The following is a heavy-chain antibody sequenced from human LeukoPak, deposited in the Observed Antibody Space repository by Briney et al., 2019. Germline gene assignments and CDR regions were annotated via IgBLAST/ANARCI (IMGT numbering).Heavy chain of an antibody. CDR1: GYTFTGYY. V-gene: IGHV1-2*02. CDR3: AWYYYDSSGYDAFDI. CDR2: INPNSGGT. D-gene: IGHD3-22*01. J-gene: IGHJ3*02. Sequence: ASVKVSCKASGYTFTGYYVHWVRQAPGQGLEWMGWINPNSGGTNYAQKFQGRVTMTRDTSISTAYMELSRLRSDDTAVYYCAWYYYDSSGYDAFDIWGQGTMVTVSS.